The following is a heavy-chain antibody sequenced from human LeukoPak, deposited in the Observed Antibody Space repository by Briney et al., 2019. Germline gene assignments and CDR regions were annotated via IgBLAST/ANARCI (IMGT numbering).Heavy chain of an antibody. D-gene: IGHD3-3*01. CDR3: ARGRITIFGVLTPHFDY. V-gene: IGHV4-59*01. CDR2: IHDRTNT. CDR1: RGSISSYY. J-gene: IGHJ4*02. Sequence: SETLSLTCTVSRGSISSYYWSWIRQPPGKGLEWIEYIHDRTNTNYNPSLNSRVTISVDTSKNQFSLKLSSVNAADTAVYYCARGRITIFGVLTPHFDYWGQGILVTVSS.